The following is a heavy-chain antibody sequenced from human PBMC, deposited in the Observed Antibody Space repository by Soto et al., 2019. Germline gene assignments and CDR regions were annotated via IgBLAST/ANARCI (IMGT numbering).Heavy chain of an antibody. CDR1: GASISSADYF. J-gene: IGHJ5*02. Sequence: QVQLQEPGPGLVKPSQTLSLTCTVSGASISSADYFWSWIRQPPGQGLEWIGYIYYSGNIFYNPSLESRVTIPVNTSKNQFSLKLTSVTAADTAVYYCARQRTVYFARPGDWVDPWGQGTLVTVSS. CDR2: IYYSGNI. CDR3: ARQRTVYFARPGDWVDP. D-gene: IGHD3-9*01. V-gene: IGHV4-30-4*01.